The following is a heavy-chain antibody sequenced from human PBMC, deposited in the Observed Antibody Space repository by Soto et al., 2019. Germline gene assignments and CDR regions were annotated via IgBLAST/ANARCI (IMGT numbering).Heavy chain of an antibody. J-gene: IGHJ4*02. CDR1: GYTFTSYD. CDR2: INPNSGGT. D-gene: IGHD6-19*01. V-gene: IGHV1-2*02. Sequence: RASVKVSCKASGYTFTSYDINWVRQAPGQGLEWMGWINPNSGGTKSAEKFQGRVTMTRDTSISTAYMELSRLTSDDTAVYYCASAAVTGTAGLDFWGQGTQVTVSS. CDR3: ASAAVTGTAGLDF.